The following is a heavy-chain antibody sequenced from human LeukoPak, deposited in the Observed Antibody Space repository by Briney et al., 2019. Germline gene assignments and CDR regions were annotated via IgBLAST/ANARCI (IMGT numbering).Heavy chain of an antibody. J-gene: IGHJ6*03. V-gene: IGHV3-48*04. CDR1: GFTFSTYT. CDR3: ARVGTTNYYFYYMDV. Sequence: PGGSLRLSCAASGFTFSTYTMNWVRQAPGKGLEGVSYVSSSGGTIYYADSVKGRFTISRDNAKNSLYLQMNSLRAEDTAVYYCARVGTTNYYFYYMDVWGKGTTVTVSS. D-gene: IGHD2-2*01. CDR2: VSSSGGTI.